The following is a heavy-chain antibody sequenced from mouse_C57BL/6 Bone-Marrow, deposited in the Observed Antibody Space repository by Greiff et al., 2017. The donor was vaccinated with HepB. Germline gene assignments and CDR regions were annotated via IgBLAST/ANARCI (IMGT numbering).Heavy chain of an antibody. CDR2: IYPRSGNT. J-gene: IGHJ2*01. CDR3: ARESYGNFLYYFDY. V-gene: IGHV1-81*01. CDR1: GYTFTSYG. D-gene: IGHD2-1*01. Sequence: VQLVESGAELARPGASVKLSCKASGYTFTSYGISWVKQRTGQGLEWIGEIYPRSGNTYYNEKFKGKATLTADKSSSTAYMELRSLTSEDSAVYFCARESYGNFLYYFDYWGQGTTLTVSS.